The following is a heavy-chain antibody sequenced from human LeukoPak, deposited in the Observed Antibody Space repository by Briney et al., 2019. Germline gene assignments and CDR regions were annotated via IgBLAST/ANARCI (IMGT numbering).Heavy chain of an antibody. CDR3: ARANYYGSGKKDLDY. D-gene: IGHD3-10*01. CDR1: GYTFTTYD. CDR2: MNPNSGNT. J-gene: IGHJ4*02. Sequence: GASVKVSCKASGYTFTTYDINWVRQATGQGLEWMGWMNPNSGNTGYAQEFQGRVTMTRNTSMSTAYMELNSLRSEDTAVYYCARANYYGSGKKDLDYWGQGTLVTVSS. V-gene: IGHV1-8*01.